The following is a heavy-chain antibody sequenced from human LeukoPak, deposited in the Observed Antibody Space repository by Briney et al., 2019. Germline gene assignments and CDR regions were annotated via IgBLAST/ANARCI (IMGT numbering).Heavy chain of an antibody. D-gene: IGHD6-19*01. Sequence: GGSLRLSCAASGFTFSSYAMHWVRQAPGKGLEWVAVISSDGTNKYYADSVKGRFTISRDNSKNTLYLQMNSLKPEDTAVYYCPRDSQWLVSSGYYYYYMDVWGKGTTVTVSS. J-gene: IGHJ6*03. CDR1: GFTFSSYA. V-gene: IGHV3-30*04. CDR2: ISSDGTNK. CDR3: PRDSQWLVSSGYYYYYMDV.